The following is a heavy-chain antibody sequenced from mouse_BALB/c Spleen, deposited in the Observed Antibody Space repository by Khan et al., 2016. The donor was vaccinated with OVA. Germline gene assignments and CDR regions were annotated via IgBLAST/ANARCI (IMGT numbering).Heavy chain of an antibody. V-gene: IGHV2-6-1*01. Sequence: QVQLKESGPGLVAPSQSLSITCTISGFSLTNYGIHWVRQPPGQGLEWLVVIWSDGSTNYNSALKSRLTISKDNSKSQVLLKMNSLQTDDTAMYFCARQPYYHYNIMDYWGQGTSVTVSS. CDR1: GFSLTNYG. CDR2: IWSDGST. J-gene: IGHJ4*01. CDR3: ARQPYYHYNIMDY. D-gene: IGHD2-10*01.